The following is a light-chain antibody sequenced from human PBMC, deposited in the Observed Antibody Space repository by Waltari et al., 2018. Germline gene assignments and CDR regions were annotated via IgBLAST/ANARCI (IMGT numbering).Light chain of an antibody. J-gene: IGKJ2*01. CDR1: QSVRTS. V-gene: IGKV1-5*03. CDR3: KQYISFST. CDR2: MAS. Sequence: DIQMTQSPSTLSAAVGDRVTISCRSSQSVRTSLAWYQQKPGKAPKLLIYMASSLDSGVPSRFSGSGSGTDFTLTISRLQPDDFATYSCKQYISFSTFGQGTKV.